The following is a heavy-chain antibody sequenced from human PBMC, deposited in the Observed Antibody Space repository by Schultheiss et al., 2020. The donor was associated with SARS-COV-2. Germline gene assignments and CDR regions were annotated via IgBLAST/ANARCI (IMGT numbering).Heavy chain of an antibody. CDR2: IYYSGST. CDR3: ARANDYDILTGYYPPTFDY. J-gene: IGHJ4*02. V-gene: IGHV4-59*01. CDR1: GGSFSGYY. Sequence: SETLSLTCAVYGGSFSGYYWSWIRQPPGKGLEWIGYIYYSGSTNYNPSLKSRVTISVDTSKNQFSLKLSSVTAADTAVYYCARANDYDILTGYYPPTFDYGGQGTLVTVSS. D-gene: IGHD3-9*01.